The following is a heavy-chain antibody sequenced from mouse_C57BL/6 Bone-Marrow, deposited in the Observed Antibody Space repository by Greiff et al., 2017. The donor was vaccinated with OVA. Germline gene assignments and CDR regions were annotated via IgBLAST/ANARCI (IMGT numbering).Heavy chain of an antibody. V-gene: IGHV5-9-1*02. CDR1: GFTFSSYA. CDR3: TSYYDYDEKAFGY. J-gene: IGHJ3*01. D-gene: IGHD2-4*01. Sequence: EVQGVESGEGLVKPGGSLKLSCAASGFTFSSYAMSWVRQTPEKRLEWVAYISSGGDYIYYADTVKGRFNISRDNARNTLYLQMSSLKSEDTAMYYCTSYYDYDEKAFGYWGQGTLVTVSA. CDR2: ISSGGDYI.